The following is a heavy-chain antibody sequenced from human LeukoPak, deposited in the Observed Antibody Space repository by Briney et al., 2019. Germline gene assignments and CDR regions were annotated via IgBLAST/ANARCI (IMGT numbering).Heavy chain of an antibody. J-gene: IGHJ5*02. D-gene: IGHD3-10*01. V-gene: IGHV3-20*01. CDR3: ARGYYYGSGSYDNWFDP. CDR1: GFTFSSYE. Sequence: PGGSLRLSCAASGFTFSSYEMNWVRQAPGKGLEWVSGINWNGGSTGYADSVKGRFTISRDNAKNSLYLQMNSLRAEDTALYHCARGYYYGSGSYDNWFDPWGQGTLVTVSS. CDR2: INWNGGST.